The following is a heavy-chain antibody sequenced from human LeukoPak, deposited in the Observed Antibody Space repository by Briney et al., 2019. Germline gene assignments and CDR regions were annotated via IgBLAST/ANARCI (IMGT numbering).Heavy chain of an antibody. J-gene: IGHJ4*02. CDR3: ARDDFPVGATTG. CDR2: INPDSGGT. Sequence: ASVKVSCKASGYTFTGYYLHWVRQAPGQGLEWMGWINPDSGGTNYAQKFQGRVTMTRDTSISTAYMELSRLRSDDTAVYYCARDDFPVGATTGWGQGTLVTVSS. V-gene: IGHV1-2*02. CDR1: GYTFTGYY. D-gene: IGHD1-26*01.